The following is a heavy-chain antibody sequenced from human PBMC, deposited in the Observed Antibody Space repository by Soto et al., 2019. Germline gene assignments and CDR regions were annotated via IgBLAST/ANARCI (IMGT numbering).Heavy chain of an antibody. J-gene: IGHJ5*02. CDR3: ARDQFTPYCSGGSCYSYNWFDP. Sequence: GGSLRLSCAASGFTFSSYWMSWVRQAPGKGLEWVANIKQDGSEKYYVDSVKGRFTISRDNAKNSLYLQMNSLRAEDTAVYYCARDQFTPYCSGGSCYSYNWFDPWGQGTLVTVSS. CDR1: GFTFSSYW. CDR2: IKQDGSEK. V-gene: IGHV3-7*01. D-gene: IGHD2-15*01.